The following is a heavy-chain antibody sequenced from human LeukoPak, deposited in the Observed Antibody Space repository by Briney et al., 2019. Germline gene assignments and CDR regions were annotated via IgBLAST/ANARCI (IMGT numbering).Heavy chain of an antibody. CDR1: GGSISSGDYY. J-gene: IGHJ5*02. D-gene: IGHD1-26*01. CDR3: ARDWGVGATTHWFDP. Sequence: PSETLSLTCTVSGGSISSGDYYWSWIRQPPGKGLEWIGYIYYSGSTYYNPSLKSRVTISVDTSKNQFSLKLSSVTAADTAVYYCARDWGVGATTHWFDPWGQGTLVTVSS. V-gene: IGHV4-30-4*01. CDR2: IYYSGST.